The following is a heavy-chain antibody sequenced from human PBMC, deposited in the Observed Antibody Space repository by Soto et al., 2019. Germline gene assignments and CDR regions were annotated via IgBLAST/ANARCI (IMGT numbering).Heavy chain of an antibody. CDR2: IYYSGST. V-gene: IGHV4-61*01. CDR3: ARDGPQAFDY. J-gene: IGHJ4*02. Sequence: SETLSLTCTVSGCSVSSGSYYWSWIRQPPGKGLEWIGYIYYSGSTNYNPSLKSRVTISVDTSKNQFSLKLSSVAAADTAVYYCARDGPQAFDYWGQGTLVTVSS. CDR1: GCSVSSGSYY.